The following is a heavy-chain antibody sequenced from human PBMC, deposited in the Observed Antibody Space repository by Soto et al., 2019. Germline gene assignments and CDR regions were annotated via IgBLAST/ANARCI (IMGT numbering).Heavy chain of an antibody. CDR2: IYYSGST. V-gene: IGHV4-30-4*01. CDR1: GGSISSGDYY. D-gene: IGHD2-2*01. Sequence: SETLSLTCTVSGGSISSGDYYWIWIRHPPGKGLEWIGYIYYSGSTYYNPSLKSRVTISVDTSKNQFSLKLSSVTAADTAVYYCARVIVVVPAANYYFDYWGQGTLVTVSS. J-gene: IGHJ4*02. CDR3: ARVIVVVPAANYYFDY.